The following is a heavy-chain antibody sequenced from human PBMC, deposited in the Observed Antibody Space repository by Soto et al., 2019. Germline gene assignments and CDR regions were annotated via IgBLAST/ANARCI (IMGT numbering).Heavy chain of an antibody. D-gene: IGHD1-7*01. CDR1: GDSVSSNSAA. Sequence: PSQTLSLTCVISGDSVSSNSAAWNWIRQSPSRGLEWLGRTYYRTRWYYDYAVSVRSRITVNPDTSKNQFSLQLTSVTPEDTAVYYCAGTTSHYSYYMEVWGKGTTVTVSS. CDR3: AGTTSHYSYYMEV. J-gene: IGHJ6*03. V-gene: IGHV6-1*01. CDR2: TYYRTRWYY.